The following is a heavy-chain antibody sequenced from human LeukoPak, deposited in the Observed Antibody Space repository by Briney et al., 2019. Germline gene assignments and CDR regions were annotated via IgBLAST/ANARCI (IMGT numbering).Heavy chain of an antibody. CDR2: IYYSGST. J-gene: IGHJ4*02. CDR1: GGSISSYY. V-gene: IGHV4-59*01. CDR3: ARVKFDNSGYYHFEY. D-gene: IGHD3-22*01. Sequence: SETLSLTCTASGGSISSYYWSWIRQPPGKGLEWIGYIYYSGSTNYNPSLKSRVTISVDTSKNQFSLKLRSVTAADTAVYYCARVKFDNSGYYHFEYWGQGTLVTVSS.